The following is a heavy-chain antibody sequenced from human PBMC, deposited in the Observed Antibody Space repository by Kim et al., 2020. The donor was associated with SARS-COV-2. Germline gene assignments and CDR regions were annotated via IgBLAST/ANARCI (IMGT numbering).Heavy chain of an antibody. V-gene: IGHV3-64D*09. Sequence: ADSVKGRFTISRDNSKNTLYLQMSSLRAEDTAVYYCVKASSYPASDWFDPWGQGTLVTVSS. CDR3: VKASSYPASDWFDP. J-gene: IGHJ5*02.